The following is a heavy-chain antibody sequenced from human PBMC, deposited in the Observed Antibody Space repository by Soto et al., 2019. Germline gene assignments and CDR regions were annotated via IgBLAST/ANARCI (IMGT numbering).Heavy chain of an antibody. V-gene: IGHV3-7*01. CDR3: SRSLNS. Sequence: GGSLRLSCAASGFTFSTYWMDWVRQTPGKGLEWVANINQDGSEKNYVDSVKGRFTIYRDNAKNSLYLQMSSLTAEDSALYYCSRSLNSWGQGTPVTVSS. J-gene: IGHJ4*02. CDR2: INQDGSEK. CDR1: GFTFSTYW.